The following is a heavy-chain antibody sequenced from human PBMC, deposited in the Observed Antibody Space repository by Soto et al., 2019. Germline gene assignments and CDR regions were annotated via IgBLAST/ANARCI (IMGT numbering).Heavy chain of an antibody. V-gene: IGHV1-58*01. CDR2: IVGGSGNT. Sequence: GASVKVSCKASGFTFSRSAVQWVRQARGQGFEWIGWIVGGSGNTNYAQKFRERVTITRDMSASTAYMELSSLRSEDTAVYYCAADKSGGDSSGYYYEFDQWGQGTLVTVSS. J-gene: IGHJ4*02. CDR3: AADKSGGDSSGYYYEFDQ. D-gene: IGHD3-22*01. CDR1: GFTFSRSA.